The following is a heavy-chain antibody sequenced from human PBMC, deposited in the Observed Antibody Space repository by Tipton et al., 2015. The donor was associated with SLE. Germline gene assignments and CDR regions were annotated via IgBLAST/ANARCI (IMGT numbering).Heavy chain of an antibody. J-gene: IGHJ4*02. Sequence: TLSLTCAVYGGSFSGYYWSWIRQPPGKGLEWIGEINHSGSTNYNPSLKGRVTISVDTSKNQFSLKLSSVTAADTAVYYCARKGVATMRYWGQGILVTVSS. CDR3: ARKGVATMRY. CDR1: GGSFSGYY. V-gene: IGHV4-34*01. CDR2: INHSGST. D-gene: IGHD5-12*01.